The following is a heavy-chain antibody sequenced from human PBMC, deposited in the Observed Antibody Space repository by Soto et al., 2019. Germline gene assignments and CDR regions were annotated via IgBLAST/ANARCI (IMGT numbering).Heavy chain of an antibody. CDR2: ISSSGSTI. V-gene: IGHV3-48*03. CDR3: ARQTAVWPSIWFDP. CDR1: GFTFSSYE. Sequence: GSLRLSCAASGFTFSSYEMNWVRQPPRKRLEWVSYISSSGSTIYYADSVRGRFTISRDNAKNSLYLQMNSLRVEDTSVYYCARQTAVWPSIWFDPRGPGTLVTVSS. J-gene: IGHJ5*02. D-gene: IGHD2-2*01.